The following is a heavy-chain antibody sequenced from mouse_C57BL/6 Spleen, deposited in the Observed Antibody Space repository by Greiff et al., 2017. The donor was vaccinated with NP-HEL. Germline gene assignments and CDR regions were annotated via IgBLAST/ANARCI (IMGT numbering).Heavy chain of an antibody. D-gene: IGHD1-1*01. V-gene: IGHV1-80*01. J-gene: IGHJ1*03. CDR2: IYPGDGDT. Sequence: GASVKISCKASGYAFSSYWMTWVKQRPGKGLEWIGQIYPGDGDTNYNGKFKGKATLTADKSSSTAYMQLSSLTSEDSAVYFCAREDYYGSSSDWYFDVWGTGTTVTVSS. CDR1: GYAFSSYW. CDR3: AREDYYGSSSDWYFDV.